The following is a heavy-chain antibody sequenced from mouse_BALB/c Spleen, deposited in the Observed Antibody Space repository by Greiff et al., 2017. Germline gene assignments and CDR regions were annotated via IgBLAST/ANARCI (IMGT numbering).Heavy chain of an antibody. V-gene: IGHV14-3*02. CDR3: AREGYYIDMDY. J-gene: IGHJ4*01. D-gene: IGHD2-3*01. Sequence: VQLKESGAELVKPGASVKLSCTASGFNIKDTYMHWVKQRPEQGLEWIGRIDPANGNTKYDPKFQGKATITADTSSNTAYLQLSSLTSEDTAVYYCAREGYYIDMDYWGQGTSVTVSS. CDR1: GFNIKDTY. CDR2: IDPANGNT.